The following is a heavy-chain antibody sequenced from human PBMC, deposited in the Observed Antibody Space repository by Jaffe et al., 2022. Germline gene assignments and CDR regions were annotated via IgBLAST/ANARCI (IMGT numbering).Heavy chain of an antibody. Sequence: QVQLVESGGGLVKPGGSLRLSCAASGFTFSDYYMSWIRQAPGKGLEWVSYISSSGSTIYYADSVKGRFTISRDNAKNSLYLQMNSLRAEDTAVYYCAREDDYDFWSGYHSYYYYMDVWGKGTTVTVSS. CDR3: AREDDYDFWSGYHSYYYYMDV. D-gene: IGHD3-3*01. CDR2: ISSSGSTI. J-gene: IGHJ6*03. CDR1: GFTFSDYY. V-gene: IGHV3-11*01.